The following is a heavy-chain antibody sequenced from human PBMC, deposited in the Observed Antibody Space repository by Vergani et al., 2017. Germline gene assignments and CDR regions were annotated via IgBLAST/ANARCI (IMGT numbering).Heavy chain of an antibody. J-gene: IGHJ4*02. V-gene: IGHV4-61*02. Sequence: QVQLQESGPGLVKPSQTLSLTCTVPGASISTGSHYWNWIRQPAGKGLEWLGRIYTTGSTKYNPSLKSRVTMSMDTSKNQFSMKLNSVTAADTAVYYCAREEGSGSAWGLDFWGQGTLVTVSS. CDR3: AREEGSGSAWGLDF. CDR2: IYTTGST. D-gene: IGHD6-19*01. CDR1: GASISTGSHY.